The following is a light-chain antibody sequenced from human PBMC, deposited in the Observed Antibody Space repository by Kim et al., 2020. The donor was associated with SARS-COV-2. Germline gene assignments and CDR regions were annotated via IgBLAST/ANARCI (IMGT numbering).Light chain of an antibody. CDR3: GTWDNSLSAYV. J-gene: IGLJ1*01. V-gene: IGLV1-51*01. CDR2: DSH. Sequence: GQRVTISCFGSNSNIGANILSWYQQFPGGAPKLLIYDSHKRPSGIPDRFSGSKSGTSATLDITGLQTGDEADYYCGTWDNSLSAYVFGTGTKVTVL. CDR1: NSNIGANI.